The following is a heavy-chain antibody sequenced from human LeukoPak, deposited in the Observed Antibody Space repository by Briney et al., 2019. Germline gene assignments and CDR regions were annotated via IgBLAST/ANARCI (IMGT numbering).Heavy chain of an antibody. V-gene: IGHV1-69*13. CDR3: ARDPFRTDWVTAGRTVYQRPPVYFDY. Sequence: ASVKASCKASGGTFSSYAISWVRQAPGQGLEWMGGIIPIFGTANYAQKFQGRVTITADESTSTAYMELSSLRSEDTAVYYCARDPFRTDWVTAGRTVYQRPPVYFDYWGQGTLVTVSS. CDR2: IIPIFGTA. D-gene: IGHD2-2*01. CDR1: GGTFSSYA. J-gene: IGHJ4*02.